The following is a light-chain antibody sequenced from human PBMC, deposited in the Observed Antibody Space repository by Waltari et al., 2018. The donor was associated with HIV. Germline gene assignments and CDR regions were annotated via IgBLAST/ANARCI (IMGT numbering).Light chain of an antibody. CDR1: SSNIGSNS. J-gene: IGLJ1*01. Sequence: QSVLTQPPSESGTPGQRVTISCSGSSSNIGSNSVNWYQQLPGTAPKVLMFNNNQRPSVVPDRFSGSKSGTSASLAISGLQSDDEADYYCAAWDDSLKGYVFGTGTGVTIL. CDR2: NNN. V-gene: IGLV1-44*01. CDR3: AAWDDSLKGYV.